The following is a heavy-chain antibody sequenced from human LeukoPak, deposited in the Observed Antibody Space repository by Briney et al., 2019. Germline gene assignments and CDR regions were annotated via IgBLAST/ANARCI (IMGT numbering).Heavy chain of an antibody. CDR3: AKDLPYYYDSRTVDAFDI. J-gene: IGHJ3*02. CDR1: GFTFSSYA. D-gene: IGHD3-22*01. V-gene: IGHV3-23*01. CDR2: ISGSGGST. Sequence: GGSLRLSCAASGFTFSSYAMSWVRQAPGKGLEWVSAISGSGGSTYYADSVKGRFTISRDNSKNTLYLQMNSLRAEDTAVYYCAKDLPYYYDSRTVDAFDIWGQGTMVTVSS.